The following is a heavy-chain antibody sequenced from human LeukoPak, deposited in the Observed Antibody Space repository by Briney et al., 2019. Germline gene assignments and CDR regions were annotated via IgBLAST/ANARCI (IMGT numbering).Heavy chain of an antibody. J-gene: IGHJ4*02. CDR3: ARAPYYYDSSGYYGEPYYFDY. CDR2: IYHSGST. Sequence: PSETLSLTCAVSGGSISIGGYSWSWIRQPPGKGLEWIGYIYHSGSTYYNPSLKSRVTISVDRSKNQFSLKLSSVTAADTAVYYCARAPYYYDSSGYYGEPYYFDYWGQGTLVTVSS. D-gene: IGHD3-22*01. CDR1: GGSISIGGYS. V-gene: IGHV4-30-2*01.